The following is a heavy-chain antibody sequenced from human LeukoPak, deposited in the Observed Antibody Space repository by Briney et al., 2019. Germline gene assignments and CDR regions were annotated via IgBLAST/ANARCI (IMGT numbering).Heavy chain of an antibody. Sequence: SETLSLTCTVSGGSISDYYWSWIRQPPGKGLQWIGYINYSGNTNYNPSLAGRVTVSVDTSKNQFSLKLSSVTAADTAVYYCARAGSYRGYFDYWGQGTLVTVSS. V-gene: IGHV4-59*08. D-gene: IGHD1-26*01. CDR2: INYSGNT. CDR1: GGSISDYY. CDR3: ARAGSYRGYFDY. J-gene: IGHJ4*02.